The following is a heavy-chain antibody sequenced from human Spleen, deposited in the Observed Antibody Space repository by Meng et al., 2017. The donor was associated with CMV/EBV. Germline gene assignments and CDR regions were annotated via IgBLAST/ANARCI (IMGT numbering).Heavy chain of an antibody. Sequence: ASVKVSCKASGYTFTAHYFIWVRQAPGQGLEWMGWIHPHRGDTNYAQQFQGSVTLTRDTSTNTVYMELTRLTSDDTAVYYCARDNNWGSNYWGQGTLVTVSS. CDR1: GYTFTAHY. J-gene: IGHJ4*02. D-gene: IGHD7-27*01. CDR3: ARDNNWGSNY. CDR2: IHPHRGDT. V-gene: IGHV1-2*02.